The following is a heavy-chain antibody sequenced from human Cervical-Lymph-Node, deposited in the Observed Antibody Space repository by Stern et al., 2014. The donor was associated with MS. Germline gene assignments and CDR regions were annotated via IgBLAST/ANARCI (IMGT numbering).Heavy chain of an antibody. CDR1: RFTFSNPW. J-gene: IGHJ4*02. CDR3: ARDGVTGTTRADY. V-gene: IGHV3-74*01. CDR2: IRGDGADP. Sequence: EAQLVESGGNLVLPGGSLRLSCAASRFTFSNPWMHLVRQAPGKVLVCVSRIRGDGADPSYADSVKGRFIIYRDNAKNTLYLQMDSLRGEDTGVYFCARDGVTGTTRADYWGQGTLVTVSS. D-gene: IGHD1-1*01.